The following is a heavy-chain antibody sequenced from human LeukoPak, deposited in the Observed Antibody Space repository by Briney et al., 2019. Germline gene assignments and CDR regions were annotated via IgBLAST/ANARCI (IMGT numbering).Heavy chain of an antibody. CDR1: GFTFSSYA. Sequence: GGSLRLSCAASGFTFSSYAMHWVRQAPGKGLEWVAVISYDGSNKYYADSVKGRFTISRDNARNSLYLQMNSLSAEDTAVYYCVRLDRSGYMDYWGQGILLTVSS. V-gene: IGHV3-30-3*01. D-gene: IGHD3-22*01. CDR3: VRLDRSGYMDY. J-gene: IGHJ4*02. CDR2: ISYDGSNK.